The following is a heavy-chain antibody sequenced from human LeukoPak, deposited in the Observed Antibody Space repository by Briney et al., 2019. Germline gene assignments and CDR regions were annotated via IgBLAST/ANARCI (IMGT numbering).Heavy chain of an antibody. Sequence: PGGSLRLSCAASGFTFSSYAMSWVGQAPGRGLEWVSVISGSGGSTYYEDSVKGRFSIPRDNYMNTLYLQMNSLRAEDTAVYYCAKPHYYDSSGYYYVDYFDYWGQGTLVTVSS. CDR3: AKPHYYDSSGYYYVDYFDY. D-gene: IGHD3-22*01. CDR1: GFTFSSYA. V-gene: IGHV3-23*01. CDR2: ISGSGGST. J-gene: IGHJ4*02.